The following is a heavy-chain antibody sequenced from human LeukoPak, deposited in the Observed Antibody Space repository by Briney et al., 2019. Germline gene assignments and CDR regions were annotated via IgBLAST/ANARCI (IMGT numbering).Heavy chain of an antibody. J-gene: IGHJ4*02. Sequence: PGGSLRLSCVASGFTFSSYGMHWVRQAPGKGLEWVAFIRYDGSNKYYADSVKGRFTISRDNSKNTLYLQMNSLRAEDTAVYYCAKGDTAMDPIDYWGQGTLVTVSS. CDR1: GFTFSSYG. CDR2: IRYDGSNK. CDR3: AKGDTAMDPIDY. V-gene: IGHV3-30*02. D-gene: IGHD5-18*01.